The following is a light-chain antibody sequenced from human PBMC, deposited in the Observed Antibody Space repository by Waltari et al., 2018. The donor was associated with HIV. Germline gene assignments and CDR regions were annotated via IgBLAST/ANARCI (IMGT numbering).Light chain of an antibody. J-gene: IGKJ1*01. CDR2: GAS. V-gene: IGKV3-15*01. Sequence: EIVLTQSPATLSVSPGERATLSWRASQSLSGNLAWYQQRPGQAPRLLIYGASTRASGIPARFSGSGSATAFTLTISSLQSEDFAVYFCQQYSNWPRTFGQGTKVEIK. CDR3: QQYSNWPRT. CDR1: QSLSGN.